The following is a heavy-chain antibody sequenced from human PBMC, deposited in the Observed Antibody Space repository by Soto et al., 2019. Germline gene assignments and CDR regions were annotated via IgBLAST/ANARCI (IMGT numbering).Heavy chain of an antibody. V-gene: IGHV3-23*01. CDR2: ITGSGGST. CDR1: GIIFSAFA. CDR3: ALTTITRIRGEPPAH. D-gene: IGHD3-10*01. J-gene: IGHJ4*02. Sequence: GGSLRLSCTASGIIFSAFAMSWVRQAPGKGLEWVSGITGSGGSTYYAGSVKGRFTISRDNSKSTLYLQINSLRAEDTAMYYCALTTITRIRGEPPAHWGQGTVVTVSS.